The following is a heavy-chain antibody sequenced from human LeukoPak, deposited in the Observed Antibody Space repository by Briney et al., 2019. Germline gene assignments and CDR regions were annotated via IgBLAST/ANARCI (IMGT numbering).Heavy chain of an antibody. CDR2: IFGNGAGT. CDR1: GFTFSIFA. J-gene: IGHJ1*01. D-gene: IGHD6-19*01. CDR3: AKGAAGGAVAGTQYFQH. V-gene: IGHV3-23*01. Sequence: GGSLRLSCTASGFTFSIFAMNWVRQAPGKGLEGVSVIFGNGAGTNYADSVKGRFTISRDNSKNTLYLQMSSLRAEDTAVYYCAKGAAGGAVAGTQYFQHWGQGTLVTVSS.